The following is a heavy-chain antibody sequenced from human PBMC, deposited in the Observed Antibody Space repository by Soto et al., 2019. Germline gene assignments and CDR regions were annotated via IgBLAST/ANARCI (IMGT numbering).Heavy chain of an antibody. CDR2: IYPGDSDT. J-gene: IGHJ6*02. Sequence: PWESLKISCKGSGYSFTSYWIGWVRQMPGKGLEWMGIIYPGDSDTRYSPSFQGQVTISADKSISTAYLQWSSLKASHTAMYYCAGGVVWGVITRVRDYYGMDVWGQGRRVTVSS. CDR1: GYSFTSYW. D-gene: IGHD3-10*01. V-gene: IGHV5-51*01. CDR3: AGGVVWGVITRVRDYYGMDV.